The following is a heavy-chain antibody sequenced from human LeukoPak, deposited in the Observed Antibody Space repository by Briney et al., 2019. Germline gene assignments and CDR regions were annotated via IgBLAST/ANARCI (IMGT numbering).Heavy chain of an antibody. V-gene: IGHV4-39*01. CDR2: IYYSGST. CDR3: ARHFGSFDH. J-gene: IGHJ4*02. D-gene: IGHD3-10*01. CDR1: GGSISSSGYY. Sequence: PSETLSLTCTVSGGSISSSGYYWGWICQPPGKGLEWIGSIYYSGSTYYNPSLKSRVTISVDTSKNQFSLELSSVTAADTAVYYCARHFGSFDHWGQGTLVTVSS.